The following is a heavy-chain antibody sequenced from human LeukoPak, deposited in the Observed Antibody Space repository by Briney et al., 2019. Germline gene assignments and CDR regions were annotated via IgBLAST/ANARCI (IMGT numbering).Heavy chain of an antibody. CDR3: AGAYCSSTSCYNWFDP. CDR1: GYTFTGYY. J-gene: IGHJ5*02. V-gene: IGHV1-2*06. Sequence: ASVKVSCKASGYTFTGYYMHWVRQAPGQGLEWMGRINPNSGGTNYAQKFQGRVIMTRDTSISTAYMELSRLRSDDTAVYYCAGAYCSSTSCYNWFDPWGQGTLVTVSS. D-gene: IGHD2-2*01. CDR2: INPNSGGT.